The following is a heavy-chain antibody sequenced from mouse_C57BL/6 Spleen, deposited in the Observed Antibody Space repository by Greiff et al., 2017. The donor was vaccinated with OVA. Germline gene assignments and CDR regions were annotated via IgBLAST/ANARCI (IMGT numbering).Heavy chain of an antibody. CDR2: ISYDGSN. J-gene: IGHJ2*01. Sequence: EVKLMESGPGLVKPSQSLSLTCSVTGYSITSGYYWNWIRQFPGNKLEWMGYISYDGSNNYNPSLKNRISITRDTSKNQFFLKLNSVTTEDTATYYCARYTLGPFDYWGQGTTLTVSS. CDR1: GYSITSGYY. CDR3: ARYTLGPFDY. D-gene: IGHD4-1*01. V-gene: IGHV3-6*01.